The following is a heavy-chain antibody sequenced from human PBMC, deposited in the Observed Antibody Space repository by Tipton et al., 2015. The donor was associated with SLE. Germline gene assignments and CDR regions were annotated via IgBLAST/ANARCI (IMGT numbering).Heavy chain of an antibody. CDR3: AVNVVVKVQVDY. CDR2: VSSRGSP. J-gene: IGHJ4*02. Sequence: TLSLTCTVSGGSMSSDTYYWSWIRQPAGKGLECIGHVSSRGSPTYHPSLKSRVTISVDTSKNQFSLRLTSVTAADTAVYYCAVNVVVKVQVDYWGPGALVTVSS. D-gene: IGHD2-21*01. V-gene: IGHV4-61*09. CDR1: GGSMSSDTYY.